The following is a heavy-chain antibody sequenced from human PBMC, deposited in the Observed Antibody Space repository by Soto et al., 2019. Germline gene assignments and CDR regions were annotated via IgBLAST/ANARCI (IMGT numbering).Heavy chain of an antibody. Sequence: ASVKVSCKASGYTFTNFGISWVRQAPGQGLEWMGWVNPNSGNTGYAQKFQGRVTMTRNTSISTAYMELSSLRSEDTAVYYCAAGYSGYDSGTYYYYYYGMDVWGQGTTVTVSS. CDR1: GYTFTNFG. CDR3: AAGYSGYDSGTYYYYYYGMDV. J-gene: IGHJ6*02. D-gene: IGHD5-12*01. V-gene: IGHV1-8*01. CDR2: VNPNSGNT.